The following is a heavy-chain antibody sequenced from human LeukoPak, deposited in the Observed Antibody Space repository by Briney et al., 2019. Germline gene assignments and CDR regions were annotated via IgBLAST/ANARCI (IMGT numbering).Heavy chain of an antibody. J-gene: IGHJ5*02. CDR1: GFTLSSYW. D-gene: IGHD2-2*02. CDR3: ARDLGSCSSITCYTNWFDP. V-gene: IGHV3-74*01. CDR2: INSDGSST. Sequence: GGSLRLSCAASGFTLSSYWMHWVRQVPGKGLVWVSRINSDGSSTTYADSVKGRFTISRDNAKNTLYLQVNSLRAEDTAVYYCARDLGSCSSITCYTNWFDPWGQGTLVTVSS.